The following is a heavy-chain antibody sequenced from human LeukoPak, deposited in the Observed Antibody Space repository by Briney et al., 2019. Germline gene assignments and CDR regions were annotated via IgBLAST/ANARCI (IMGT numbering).Heavy chain of an antibody. CDR1: GFIFSSYS. V-gene: IGHV3-21*01. Sequence: GGSLRLSCAASGFIFSSYSMNWVRQAPGKGLEWVSSISSSSSYIYYADSVKGRFTISRDNAKNSLYLQMNSLRAEDTAVYYCATEDCSGGSCYFFPFDYWGQGTLVTVSS. CDR2: ISSSSSYI. CDR3: ATEDCSGGSCYFFPFDY. J-gene: IGHJ4*02. D-gene: IGHD2-15*01.